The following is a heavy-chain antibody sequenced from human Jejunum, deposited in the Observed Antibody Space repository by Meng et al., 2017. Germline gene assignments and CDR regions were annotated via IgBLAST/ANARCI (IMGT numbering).Heavy chain of an antibody. D-gene: IGHD1-14*01. CDR1: GGSISRSGYY. CDR2: MSHSGTT. Sequence: QLQLQESGPGLLKPSETLSLTFAVSGGSISRSGYYWGWIRHPPGKGLEWIGSMSHSGTTFYNPSLKSRVTISRDTSKNQFSLKVTFVTAADTAVYYCARDIGGTPADYWGQGTLVTVSS. CDR3: ARDIGGTPADY. J-gene: IGHJ4*02. V-gene: IGHV4-39*07.